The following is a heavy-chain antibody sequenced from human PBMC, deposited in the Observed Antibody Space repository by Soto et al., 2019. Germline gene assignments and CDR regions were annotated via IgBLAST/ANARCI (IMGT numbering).Heavy chain of an antibody. D-gene: IGHD6-13*01. Sequence: SQTLALTCDISGDSVSSNSAAWNWIRQSPSRGLEWLGRTYYRSKWYNDYAVSVKSRITINPDTSKNQFSLQLNSVTPEDTAVDCCARVGPAGTWDAFDIWGQGTMVTVSS. V-gene: IGHV6-1*01. CDR3: ARVGPAGTWDAFDI. CDR1: GDSVSSNSAA. J-gene: IGHJ3*02. CDR2: TYYRSKWYN.